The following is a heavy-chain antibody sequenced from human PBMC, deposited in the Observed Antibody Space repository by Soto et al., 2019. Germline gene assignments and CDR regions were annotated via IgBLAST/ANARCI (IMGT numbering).Heavy chain of an antibody. D-gene: IGHD2-15*01. J-gene: IGHJ3*02. V-gene: IGHV1-69*06. CDR1: GGAFSTYS. CDR3: ANGYCSGGSCYLSAFDI. Sequence: QVQLVQSGAEVKKPASSVKVSCKASGGAFSTYSINWVRQAPGQGLEWMGRIIPIFGTTNYAQKFQGRVTITADKSTATAYMAVSSLRSEDTAVYYCANGYCSGGSCYLSAFDIWGQGTMVTVSS. CDR2: IIPIFGTT.